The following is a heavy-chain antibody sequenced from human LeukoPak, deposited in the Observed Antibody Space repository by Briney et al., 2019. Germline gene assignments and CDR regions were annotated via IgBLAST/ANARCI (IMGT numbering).Heavy chain of an antibody. D-gene: IGHD7-27*01. V-gene: IGHV3-7*01. Sequence: GGSLRLSCVASGFTFSGSWMTWVRQAPGKGLEWVANMNPDGSGKYYVDSVRGQFTVSRDNAKNSVYLQMNSPRAEDTAVYYCGSDPAWGAIDLWGQGTLVTVSS. J-gene: IGHJ4*02. CDR1: GFTFSGSW. CDR2: MNPDGSGK. CDR3: GSDPAWGAIDL.